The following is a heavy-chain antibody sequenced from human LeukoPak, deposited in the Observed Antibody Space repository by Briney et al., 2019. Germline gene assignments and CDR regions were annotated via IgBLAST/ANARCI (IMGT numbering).Heavy chain of an antibody. CDR1: GYIFSSYG. J-gene: IGHJ5*02. V-gene: IGHV1-18*01. CDR3: ARAGFQYSSHRPPDR. Sequence: ASVKVSCKASGYIFSSYGISWVRQAPGQGLEWMGWHSAYSGNTDYAQNLQGRVTMTTDTSTSTAYMELRRLRSDDTAVYYCARAGFQYSSHRPPDRWGQGTLVTVSS. D-gene: IGHD6-6*01. CDR2: HSAYSGNT.